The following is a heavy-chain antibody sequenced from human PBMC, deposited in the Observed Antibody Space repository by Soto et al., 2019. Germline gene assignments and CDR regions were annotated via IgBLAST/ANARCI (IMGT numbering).Heavy chain of an antibody. CDR1: GYTFTTYP. CDR2: INVGNGGT. D-gene: IGHD2-15*01. V-gene: IGHV1-3*05. J-gene: IGHJ5*02. CDR3: ATDRGGYCSGGSGPEAGFDP. Sequence: QVQLVQSGAEEKKPGASVKVSCKASGYTFTTYPMNWLRQAPGQRPEWMGWINVGNGGTKYSQKFQGRVSITRDTPPSTASRQLSRLRSDDTAADYCATDRGGYCSGGSGPEAGFDPVGQGTLVTVTS.